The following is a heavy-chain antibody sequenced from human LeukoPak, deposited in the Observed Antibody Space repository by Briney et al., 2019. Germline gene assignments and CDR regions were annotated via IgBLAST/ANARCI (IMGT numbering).Heavy chain of an antibody. CDR2: ISSSSLYI. Sequence: PGGSLRLSCAASGFTFSSYSMNWGRQAPGKGLEWVSSISSSSLYIYYADSVKGRFTISRDNAKNSLFLQMNSLRAEDTAAYYCARDKHTVTTSLVFFDYWGQGTLVTVSS. CDR1: GFTFSSYS. V-gene: IGHV3-21*01. CDR3: ARDKHTVTTSLVFFDY. J-gene: IGHJ4*02. D-gene: IGHD4-17*01.